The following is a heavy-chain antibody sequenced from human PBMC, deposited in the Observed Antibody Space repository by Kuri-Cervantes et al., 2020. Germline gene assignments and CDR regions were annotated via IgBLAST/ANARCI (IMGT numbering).Heavy chain of an antibody. D-gene: IGHD5-12*01. J-gene: IGHJ4*02. Sequence: ASVKVSCKASEYTFTSYDINWVRQATGQGLEWMGWMNPNSGNTGYAQKFQGRVSMTRNTSISTAYMELSSLRSEDTAVYYCARVGSAGRYGGYELNFDCWGQGTLVTVSS. CDR1: EYTFTSYD. CDR3: ARVGSAGRYGGYELNFDC. CDR2: MNPNSGNT. V-gene: IGHV1-8*01.